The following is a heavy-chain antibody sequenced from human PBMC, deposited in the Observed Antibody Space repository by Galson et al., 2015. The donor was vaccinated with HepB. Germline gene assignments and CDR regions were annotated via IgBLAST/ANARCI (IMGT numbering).Heavy chain of an antibody. V-gene: IGHV3-9*01. Sequence: SLRLSCAASGFTFDDYAMHWVRQAPGKGLEWVSGISWNSGSIGYADSVKGRFTISRDNAKNSLYLQMNSLRAEDTALYYCAKVGGNSYSSGALYDYWGQGTLVTVSS. CDR3: AKVGGNSYSSGALYDY. CDR1: GFTFDDYA. D-gene: IGHD6-19*01. J-gene: IGHJ4*02. CDR2: ISWNSGSI.